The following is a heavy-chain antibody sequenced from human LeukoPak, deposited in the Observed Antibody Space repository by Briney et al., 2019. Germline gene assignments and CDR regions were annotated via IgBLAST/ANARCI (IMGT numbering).Heavy chain of an antibody. CDR2: ISGSGGTT. Sequence: PGGSLRLSRAASGFTFTSYAMRFSNYVMRWVRQAPGKGLEWVSGISGSGGTTYYADSVKGRFTISRDNSKNTLYLQLNSLRPEDTAVYYCVKDLGSGRNPDAFDIWGQGTMVTVSS. D-gene: IGHD1-26*01. V-gene: IGHV3-23*01. CDR1: GFTFTSYA. CDR3: VKDLGSGRNPDAFDI. J-gene: IGHJ3*02.